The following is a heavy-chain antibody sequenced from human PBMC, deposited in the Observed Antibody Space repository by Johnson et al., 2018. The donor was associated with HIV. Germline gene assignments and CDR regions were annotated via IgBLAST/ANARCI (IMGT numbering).Heavy chain of an antibody. CDR2: ISYDGSNK. D-gene: IGHD6-19*01. CDR1: GFTFSSNA. Sequence: QVQLVESGGGVVQPGRSLRLSCAASGFTFSSNAMHWVRQAPGKGLEWVAVISYDGSNKYYADYVKGRFTISRDNSKNTLYLQMNSLRAEDTAVYYCAGGSGWYSDAFDIWGQGTMVTVYS. CDR3: AGGSGWYSDAFDI. J-gene: IGHJ3*02. V-gene: IGHV3-30*04.